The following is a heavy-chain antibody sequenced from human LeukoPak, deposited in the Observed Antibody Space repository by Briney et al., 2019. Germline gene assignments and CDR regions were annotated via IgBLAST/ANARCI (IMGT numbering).Heavy chain of an antibody. Sequence: KPSETLSLTCAVYGGSFNNYYWNWIRQPPGKGLDWIGEINHSGNTNYNPSLKSRVTISVDTSKNQFSLKLTSVTAADTAVYYCARYYCSSTSCYPNWFDPWGQGTLVTVSS. J-gene: IGHJ5*02. CDR2: INHSGNT. CDR1: GGSFNNYY. V-gene: IGHV4-34*01. D-gene: IGHD2-2*01. CDR3: ARYYCSSTSCYPNWFDP.